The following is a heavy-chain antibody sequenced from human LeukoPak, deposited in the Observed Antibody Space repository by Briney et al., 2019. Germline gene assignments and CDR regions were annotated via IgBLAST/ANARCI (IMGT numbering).Heavy chain of an antibody. CDR2: INPTSGGT. V-gene: IGHV1-2*02. CDR3: ATSHKPFIGNIFDY. Sequence: ASVKVSCKASGYTFTAYHIHWVRQAPGQGLEWMGWINPTSGGTVFAQKFQGRVTLTRDTSITTAYMELRGLRSDDTAVYYCATSHKPFIGNIFDYWGQGTLVTVSS. J-gene: IGHJ4*02. CDR1: GYTFTAYH. D-gene: IGHD1/OR15-1a*01.